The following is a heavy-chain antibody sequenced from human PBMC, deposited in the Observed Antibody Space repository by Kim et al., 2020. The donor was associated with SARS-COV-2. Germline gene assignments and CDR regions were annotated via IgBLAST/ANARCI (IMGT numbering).Heavy chain of an antibody. Sequence: KGGFTSSRDNAKNTLYLQMNSQRAEDTAVYYCARDRKAATSGWFHYGMDVWGQGTTVTVSS. D-gene: IGHD6-19*01. J-gene: IGHJ6*02. V-gene: IGHV3-11*04. CDR3: ARDRKAATSGWFHYGMDV.